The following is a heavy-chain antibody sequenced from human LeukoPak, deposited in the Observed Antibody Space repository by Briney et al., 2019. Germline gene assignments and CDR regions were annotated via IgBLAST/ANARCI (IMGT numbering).Heavy chain of an antibody. CDR2: INPSGGST. CDR3: ARDLAYYYDSSGYYLDY. D-gene: IGHD3-22*01. J-gene: IGHJ4*02. Sequence: ASVKVSCKASGYTFTSYYMHWVRQAPGQGLEWMGIINPSGGSTSYAQKFQGRVTMTRDTSTSTAYMELRSLRSDDTAVYYCARDLAYYYDSSGYYLDYWGQGTLVTVSS. CDR1: GYTFTSYY. V-gene: IGHV1-46*01.